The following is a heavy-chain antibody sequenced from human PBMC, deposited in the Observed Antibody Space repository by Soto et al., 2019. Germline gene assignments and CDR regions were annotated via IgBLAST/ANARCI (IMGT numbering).Heavy chain of an antibody. D-gene: IGHD4-17*01. CDR2: IYYSWST. J-gene: IGHJ4*02. CDR1: GGSISSSSYY. Sequence: SETLSLTCTVSGGSISSSSYYLGWIRHPPGKGLEWIGSIYYSWSTYYNPSLKSRVTISVDTSKNQFSLKLRSVTAADTAVYYCAREDDYGVTWVDYWGQGTLVT. CDR3: AREDDYGVTWVDY. V-gene: IGHV4-39*02.